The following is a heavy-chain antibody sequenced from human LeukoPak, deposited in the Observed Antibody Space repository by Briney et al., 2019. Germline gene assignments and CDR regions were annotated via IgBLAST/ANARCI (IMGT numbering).Heavy chain of an antibody. CDR2: VNPNSGGT. CDR1: GYTFTGYY. J-gene: IGHJ3*02. Sequence: ASVKVSCKASGYTFTGYYMHWVRQAPGQGLEWMGWVNPNSGGTNYAQKFQGRVTMTRDTSISTAYMELSRLRSDATAVYYCARDYCSGGSCYSDAFDIWGQGTMVTVSS. V-gene: IGHV1-2*02. D-gene: IGHD2-15*01. CDR3: ARDYCSGGSCYSDAFDI.